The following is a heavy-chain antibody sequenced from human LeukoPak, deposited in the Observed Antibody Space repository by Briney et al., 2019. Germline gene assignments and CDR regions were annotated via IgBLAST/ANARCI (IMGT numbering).Heavy chain of an antibody. CDR1: GGTFSSYA. CDR2: IIPIFGTA. Sequence: ASVKVSCKASGGTFSSYAISWVRQAPGQGLEWMGGIIPIFGTANYAQKFQGRVTITADESTSTAYMELSSLKASDTAMYYCARLGWGSYRSLDQWGQGTLVTVSS. V-gene: IGHV1-69*13. CDR3: ARLGWGSYRSLDQ. D-gene: IGHD3-16*02. J-gene: IGHJ4*02.